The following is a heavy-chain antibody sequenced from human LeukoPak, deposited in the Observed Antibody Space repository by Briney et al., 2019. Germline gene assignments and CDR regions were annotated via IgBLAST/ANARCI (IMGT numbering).Heavy chain of an antibody. Sequence: SETLSLTCTVSGGSISSYYWSWIRQPPGKGLEWIGYISYSGSTNYNPSLKSRVTISVDTSKNQFSLKLSSVTAADTAVYYCARIYCSSTTCYFDYWGQGTLVTVSS. CDR3: ARIYCSSTTCYFDY. V-gene: IGHV4-59*01. J-gene: IGHJ4*02. CDR1: GGSISSYY. D-gene: IGHD2-2*01. CDR2: ISYSGST.